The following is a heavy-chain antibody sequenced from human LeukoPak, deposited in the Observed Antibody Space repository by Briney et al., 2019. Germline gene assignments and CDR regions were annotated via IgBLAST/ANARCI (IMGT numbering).Heavy chain of an antibody. D-gene: IGHD2-15*01. Sequence: SETLSLTCAVSGGPFSGYFWSWIRQSSGKGLEWIGEIHNSGTTNYNPSFNSRVTISEDTSKNQFYLNLSSVTAADTAVYYCAKDLVAVVVAATGGGDWFDPWGQGTLVTVSS. CDR2: IHNSGTT. CDR1: GGPFSGYF. V-gene: IGHV4-34*01. J-gene: IGHJ5*02. CDR3: AKDLVAVVVAATGGGDWFDP.